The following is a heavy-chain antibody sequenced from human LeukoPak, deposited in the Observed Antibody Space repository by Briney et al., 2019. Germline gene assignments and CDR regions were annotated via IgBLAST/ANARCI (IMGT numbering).Heavy chain of an antibody. Sequence: PSETLSLTCTDSGGSISSSSYYWGWIRQPTGKGLEWIGSIYYSGSTYYNPSLKSRVTISVDTSKNQFSLKLNSVTAADTAVYYCARLPTDLRAFDYWGRGTLVTVSS. CDR2: IYYSGST. V-gene: IGHV4-39*01. J-gene: IGHJ4*02. CDR1: GGSISSSSYY. D-gene: IGHD1-1*01. CDR3: ARLPTDLRAFDY.